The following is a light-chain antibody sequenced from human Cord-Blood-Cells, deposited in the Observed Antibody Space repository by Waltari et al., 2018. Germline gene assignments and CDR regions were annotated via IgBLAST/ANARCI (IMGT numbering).Light chain of an antibody. CDR3: QQSYSTPFT. J-gene: IGKJ3*01. Sequence: DIQMTQSPSSLSASVGDRVTITCRASQSISSYLNWYQQKPGKAPKLLIYAASSLQSGVPSRFSGSASGTDSTLTISSLQPEDFATYYCQQSYSTPFTVGPGTKVDIK. V-gene: IGKV1-39*01. CDR1: QSISSY. CDR2: AAS.